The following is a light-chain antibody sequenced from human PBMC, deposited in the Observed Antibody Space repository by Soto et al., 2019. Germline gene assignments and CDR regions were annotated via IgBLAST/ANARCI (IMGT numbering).Light chain of an antibody. V-gene: IGLV2-11*01. CDR1: SSDVGGYNY. J-gene: IGLJ3*02. CDR3: CSDAGIYTWV. Sequence: QSALTQPRSVSGSPGQSVTISCTGTSSDVGGYNYVSWYQQHPGKAPKLMIYDVTKRPSGVPDRFSGSKSGNTASLTISGLQAEDEADYYCCSDAGIYTWVFGGATKLTVL. CDR2: DVT.